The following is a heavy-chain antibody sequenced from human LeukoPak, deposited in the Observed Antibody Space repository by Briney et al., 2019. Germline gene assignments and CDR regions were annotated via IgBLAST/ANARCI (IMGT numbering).Heavy chain of an antibody. D-gene: IGHD2-2*01. CDR3: ARASVVPAARDAFDI. Sequence: SETLSLTCTVSGGSISSYYWSWIRQPAGKGLEWIGRIYTSGSTNYNPSLKSRVTMSVGTSKNQFSLKLSSVTAADTAVYYCARASVVPAARDAFDIWGQGTMVTVSS. V-gene: IGHV4-4*07. CDR1: GGSISSYY. CDR2: IYTSGST. J-gene: IGHJ3*02.